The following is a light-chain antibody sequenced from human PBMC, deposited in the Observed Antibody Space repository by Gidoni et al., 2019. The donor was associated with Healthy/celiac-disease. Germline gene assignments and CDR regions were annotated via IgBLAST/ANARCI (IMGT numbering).Light chain of an antibody. CDR1: QSVSSSY. J-gene: IGKJ2*04. CDR3: QQYGSSAMCS. CDR2: GAS. V-gene: IGKV3-20*01. Sequence: EIVLTQSPGTLSLSPGERATLSCRSSQSVSSSYLAWYQQKPGQAPRLLIYGASSRATGIPDRVSGSGSGTDFTLTISRLEPEDFAVYYCQQYGSSAMCSFGQGTKLEIK.